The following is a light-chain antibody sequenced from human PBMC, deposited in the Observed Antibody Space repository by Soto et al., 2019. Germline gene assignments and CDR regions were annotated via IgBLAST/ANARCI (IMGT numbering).Light chain of an antibody. CDR1: QTVLYSSNNKNY. J-gene: IGKJ1*01. V-gene: IGKV4-1*01. Sequence: DIVMTQSTDSLAVSLGERATINCKSSQTVLYSSNNKNYLAWYQQKPGQPPKLLIYWASTRESGVPDRFSGSGSGADFTLTISSLQAEDVAVYYCQQYYNTPQTFGQGTKVDVK. CDR2: WAS. CDR3: QQYYNTPQT.